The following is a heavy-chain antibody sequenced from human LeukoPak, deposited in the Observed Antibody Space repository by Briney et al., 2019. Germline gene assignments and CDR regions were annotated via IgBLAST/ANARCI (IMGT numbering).Heavy chain of an antibody. V-gene: IGHV5-51*01. Sequence: PGESLKISCKGSGYSFTSYWIGWVRQMPGKGLEWMGIIYPGDSDTRYSPSFQGQVTISADKSISTAYLQWSSLKASDTAMYYCVRQAYYGSGSYYTGDCWGQGTLVTVSS. CDR1: GYSFTSYW. CDR3: VRQAYYGSGSYYTGDC. J-gene: IGHJ4*02. CDR2: IYPGDSDT. D-gene: IGHD3-10*01.